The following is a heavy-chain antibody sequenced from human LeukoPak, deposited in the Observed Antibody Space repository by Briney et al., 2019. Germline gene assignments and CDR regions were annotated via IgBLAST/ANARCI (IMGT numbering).Heavy chain of an antibody. Sequence: PSGSLTLSCAASGFTFTTYWMSWVRQAQGKGLEWVANIKQDESEKYYVDSVKGRFTISRDNAKNSLYLQMNSLRAEDTAVYYCARRRYYYDSSGYYYQTYYFDYWGQGTLVTVSS. CDR1: GFTFTTYW. D-gene: IGHD3-22*01. CDR2: IKQDESEK. CDR3: ARRRYYYDSSGYYYQTYYFDY. J-gene: IGHJ4*02. V-gene: IGHV3-7*02.